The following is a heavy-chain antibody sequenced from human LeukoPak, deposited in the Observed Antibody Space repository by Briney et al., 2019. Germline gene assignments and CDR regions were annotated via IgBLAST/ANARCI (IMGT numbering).Heavy chain of an antibody. J-gene: IGHJ4*02. CDR1: GYSVSTGYY. V-gene: IGHV4-38-2*02. CDR3: TRDSFDSTGFGTR. Sequence: LGTLSLSCTVSGYSVSTGYYWGWIRQPPERGLEWIGSVSHRGITYYSQSLQSRVTISVDTSKNQLSLRLTSVTATDTAVYYCTRDSFDSTGFGTRWGQGTLITVSS. D-gene: IGHD3-22*01. CDR2: VSHRGIT.